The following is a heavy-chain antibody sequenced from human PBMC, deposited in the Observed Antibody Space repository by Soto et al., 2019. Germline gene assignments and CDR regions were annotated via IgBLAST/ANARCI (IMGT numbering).Heavy chain of an antibody. V-gene: IGHV1-2*04. CDR2: INPKSGGT. J-gene: IGHJ6*02. CDR3: ARGDSTDCSNGVCSFFYNHDMDV. D-gene: IGHD2-8*01. Sequence: ASVKVSCKTSGYSFTDYHIHWVRQAPGQGLEWLGRINPKSGGTSTAQKFQGWVTMTTDTSISTASMELTRLTSDDTAIYYCARGDSTDCSNGVCSFFYNHDMDVWGQGTTVTVSS. CDR1: GYSFTDYH.